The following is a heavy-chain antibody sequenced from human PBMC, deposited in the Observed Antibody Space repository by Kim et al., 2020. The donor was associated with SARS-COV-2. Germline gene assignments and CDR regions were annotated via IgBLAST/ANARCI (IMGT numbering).Heavy chain of an antibody. CDR2: ISSSSSYI. Sequence: GGSLRLSCAASGFTFSSYSMNWVRQAPGKGLEWVSSISSSSSYIYYADSVKGRFTISRDNAKNSLYLQMNSLRAEDTAVYYCASGVLYNWNFPYYFDYWGQGTLVTVSS. CDR1: GFTFSSYS. D-gene: IGHD1-7*01. J-gene: IGHJ4*02. V-gene: IGHV3-21*01. CDR3: ASGVLYNWNFPYYFDY.